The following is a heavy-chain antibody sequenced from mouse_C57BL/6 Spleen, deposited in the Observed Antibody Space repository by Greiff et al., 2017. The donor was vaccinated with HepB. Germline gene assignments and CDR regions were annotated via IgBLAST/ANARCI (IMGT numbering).Heavy chain of an antibody. CDR1: GYTFTDYY. V-gene: IGHV1-26*01. CDR2: INPNNGGT. J-gene: IGHJ1*03. D-gene: IGHD2-5*01. Sequence: EVQLQQSGPELVKPGASVKISCKASGYTFTDYYMNWVKQSHGKSLEWIGDINPNNGGTSYNQKLKGKATLTVDKSSSTAYMELRSLTSEDSAVYYCARHDYSNYDWYFDVWGTGTTVTVAS. CDR3: ARHDYSNYDWYFDV.